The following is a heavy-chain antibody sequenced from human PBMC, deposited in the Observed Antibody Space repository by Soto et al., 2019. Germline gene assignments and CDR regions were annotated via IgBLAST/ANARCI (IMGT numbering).Heavy chain of an antibody. Sequence: GGSLRLSCAASGFTFSTYAVTWVRQTPGKGLEWVPTISGSGGSTYYADSVKGRFTISRDNSKNTLYRQMNSLRAENPASYSCAKDRPRRTSGHFFDYWXQGTQVTVSA. CDR3: AKDRPRRTSGHFFDY. D-gene: IGHD1-1*01. CDR2: ISGSGGST. CDR1: GFTFSTYA. V-gene: IGHV3-23*01. J-gene: IGHJ4*02.